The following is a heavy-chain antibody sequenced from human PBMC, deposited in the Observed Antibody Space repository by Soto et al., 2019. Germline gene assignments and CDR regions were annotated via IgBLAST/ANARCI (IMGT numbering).Heavy chain of an antibody. CDR2: ISYNGNT. CDR1: GYTFSSYG. CDR3: GLDVWTTHGTPGDFDY. D-gene: IGHD4-17*01. Sequence: QVQLVQSGAEVKKPGASVTVSCKASGYTFSSYGISWARQAPGQGLEWMGWISYNGNTKYAQNFQGRVTMTTDTSTNTAYMELRSLRSDDTAVYYCGLDVWTTHGTPGDFDYWGQGTLVTVSS. J-gene: IGHJ4*02. V-gene: IGHV1-18*01.